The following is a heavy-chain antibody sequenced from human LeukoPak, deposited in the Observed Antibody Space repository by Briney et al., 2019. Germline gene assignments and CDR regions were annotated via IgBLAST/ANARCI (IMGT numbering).Heavy chain of an antibody. CDR1: GYTFTSYG. V-gene: IGHV1-18*01. CDR2: ISAYNGNT. Sequence: GASVKVSCKASGYTFTSYGISWVRQAPGQGLEWMGWISAYNGNTNYAQKLQGRVTMTTDTSTSTAYMKLRSLRSDDTAVYYCARDTYYDFWSGYYQDAFDIWGQGTMVTVSS. D-gene: IGHD3-3*01. J-gene: IGHJ3*02. CDR3: ARDTYYDFWSGYYQDAFDI.